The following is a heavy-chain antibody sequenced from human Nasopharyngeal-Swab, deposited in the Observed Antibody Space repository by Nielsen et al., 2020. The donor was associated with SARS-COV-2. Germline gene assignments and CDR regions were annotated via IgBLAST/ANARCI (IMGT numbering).Heavy chain of an antibody. CDR1: GYTLTVLP. CDR3: ASEGSGVFGVVIYAFDI. Sequence: ASVKVSCKVSGYTLTVLPIHWVRQAPGKGLEWIGTVVPEDFEPIYAQNFQGRVTMTEDTSTYTAYLELSSLRSEDTAVYYCASEGSGVFGVVIYAFDIWGPGTLVTVSS. D-gene: IGHD3-3*01. CDR2: VVPEDFEP. J-gene: IGHJ3*02. V-gene: IGHV1-24*01.